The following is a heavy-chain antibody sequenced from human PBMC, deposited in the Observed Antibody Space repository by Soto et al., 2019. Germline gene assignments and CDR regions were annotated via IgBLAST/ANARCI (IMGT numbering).Heavy chain of an antibody. CDR1: GGSFSGYY. CDR2: INHSGST. D-gene: IGHD6-13*01. J-gene: IGHJ6*02. V-gene: IGHV4-34*01. Sequence: PSETLSLTCAVYGGSFSGYYWSWIRQPPGKGLEWIGEINHSGSTNYNPSLKSRVTISVDTSKNQFSLKLSSVTAADTAVYYCARDTGYSSSWYYYYYGMDVWGQGTTVTVSS. CDR3: ARDTGYSSSWYYYYYGMDV.